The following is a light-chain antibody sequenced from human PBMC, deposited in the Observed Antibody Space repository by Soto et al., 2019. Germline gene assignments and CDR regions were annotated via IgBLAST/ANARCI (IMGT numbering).Light chain of an antibody. J-gene: IGKJ4*01. Sequence: DIQMTQSPSSLSASVGDRFTITCRARQSISSYLNWYQQKPGKAPKLLIYAASSLQSGVPSRFSGSGSGTDFTLTISSLQPEDFSTYYCQQSYSTPSFGGGTKVEIK. CDR3: QQSYSTPS. CDR2: AAS. V-gene: IGKV1-39*01. CDR1: QSISSY.